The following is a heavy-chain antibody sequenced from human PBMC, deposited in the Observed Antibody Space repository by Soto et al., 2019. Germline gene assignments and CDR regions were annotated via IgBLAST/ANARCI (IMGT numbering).Heavy chain of an antibody. Sequence: PGGSLRQSGAAAEFTFRGYRMHWVRQAPGKGLEWVAVISYDGSNKYYADSVKGRFTISRDNSKNTLYLQMNSLRAEDTAVYYCAKDVYSYGPLSYYYYGMDVWGQGTTVTVSS. CDR3: AKDVYSYGPLSYYYYGMDV. D-gene: IGHD5-18*01. CDR1: EFTFRGYR. J-gene: IGHJ6*02. V-gene: IGHV3-30*18. CDR2: ISYDGSNK.